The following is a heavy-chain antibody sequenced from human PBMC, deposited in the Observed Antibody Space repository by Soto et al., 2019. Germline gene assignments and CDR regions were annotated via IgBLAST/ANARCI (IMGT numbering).Heavy chain of an antibody. Sequence: QLQLQESGPGLVKPSETLSLTCTVSGGSISSSSYYWGWIRQPPGKGLEWIGSIYYSGSTYYNPSLKSRVTISVDTSKNQFSLKLSSVTAADTAVYYCASLGATISPYYYYGMDVWGQGTTVTVSS. CDR2: IYYSGST. J-gene: IGHJ6*02. CDR3: ASLGATISPYYYYGMDV. D-gene: IGHD1-26*01. V-gene: IGHV4-39*01. CDR1: GGSISSSSYY.